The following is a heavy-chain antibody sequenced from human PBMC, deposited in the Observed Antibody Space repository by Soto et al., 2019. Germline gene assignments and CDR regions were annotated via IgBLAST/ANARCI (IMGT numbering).Heavy chain of an antibody. CDR1: GGSISNHN. CDR3: AKNWNWGSLVH. J-gene: IGHJ4*02. D-gene: IGHD7-27*01. Sequence: PSETLSLTCSDSGGSISNHNWGWIRLPPGKGLEWIGYIRDSGSTSYNPSLNSRVSMSLDTSKKQFSLKLSSVTAADTAVYYCAKNWNWGSLVHWGQGTLVTVSS. V-gene: IGHV4-59*08. CDR2: IRDSGST.